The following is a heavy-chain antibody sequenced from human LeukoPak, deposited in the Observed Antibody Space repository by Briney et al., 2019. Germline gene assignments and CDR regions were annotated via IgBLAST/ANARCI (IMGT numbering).Heavy chain of an antibody. Sequence: GGSLRLSCAASGFTFSDYYMSWIRQAPGKGLEWVSYISSSGSTIYYADSVKGRFTISRDNAKNSLYLQMNSLRAEDTAVYYCARDDCSGGSCYPINAFDIWGQGTMVTVSS. CDR1: GFTFSDYY. D-gene: IGHD2-15*01. CDR3: ARDDCSGGSCYPINAFDI. J-gene: IGHJ3*02. V-gene: IGHV3-11*01. CDR2: ISSSGSTI.